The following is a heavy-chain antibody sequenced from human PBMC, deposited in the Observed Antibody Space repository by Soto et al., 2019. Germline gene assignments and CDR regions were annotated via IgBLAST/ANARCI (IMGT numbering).Heavy chain of an antibody. Sequence: PSETLSLTCAVSGGSISSGGYSWSWIRQPPGKGLEWIGYIYHSGSTYYNPSLKSRVTISVDRSKNQFSLKLSSVTAADTAVYYCARGYSYGTLYFDYWGQGTLVTVSS. CDR1: GGSISSGGYS. CDR2: IYHSGST. V-gene: IGHV4-30-2*01. J-gene: IGHJ4*02. CDR3: ARGYSYGTLYFDY. D-gene: IGHD5-18*01.